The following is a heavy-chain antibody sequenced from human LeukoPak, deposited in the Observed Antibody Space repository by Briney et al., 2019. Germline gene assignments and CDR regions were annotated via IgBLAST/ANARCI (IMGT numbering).Heavy chain of an antibody. CDR2: ISGSGGST. Sequence: GGSLRLPCAASGFTFSSYGMHWVRQAPGKGLEWVSAISGSGGSTYYADSVKGRFTISRDNSKNTLYLQMNSLRAEDTAVYYCAKGGVRGVTPGYYYYMDVWGKGTTVTISS. J-gene: IGHJ6*03. V-gene: IGHV3-23*01. CDR3: AKGGVRGVTPGYYYYMDV. CDR1: GFTFSSYG. D-gene: IGHD3-10*01.